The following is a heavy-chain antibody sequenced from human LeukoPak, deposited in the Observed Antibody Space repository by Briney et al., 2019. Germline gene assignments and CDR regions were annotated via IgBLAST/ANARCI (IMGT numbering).Heavy chain of an antibody. J-gene: IGHJ6*02. CDR2: MNPNSGNT. D-gene: IGHD3-3*01. CDR1: GYTFTSYD. CDR3: ARGISFDFWSGYYPRQDYYYGMDV. V-gene: IGHV1-8*01. Sequence: RASVKVSCKASGYTFTSYDINWVRQATGQGLEWMGWMNPNSGNTGYAQKFQGRVTKTRNTSISTAYMELSSLRSEDTAVYYCARGISFDFWSGYYPRQDYYYGMDVWGQGTTVTVSS.